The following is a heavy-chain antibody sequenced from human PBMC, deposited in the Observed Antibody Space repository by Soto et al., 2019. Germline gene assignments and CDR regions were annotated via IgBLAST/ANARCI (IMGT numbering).Heavy chain of an antibody. V-gene: IGHV3-7*01. Sequence: GGSLRLSCAASGFTFSSYWMSWVRQAPGKGLEWVANIKQDGSEKYYVDPVKGRFTISRDNAKNSLYLQMNSLRAEDTAVYYCARDLLLVATIWGGLDYFDYWGQGTLVTVSS. CDR2: IKQDGSEK. J-gene: IGHJ4*02. CDR3: ARDLLLVATIWGGLDYFDY. CDR1: GFTFSSYW. D-gene: IGHD5-12*01.